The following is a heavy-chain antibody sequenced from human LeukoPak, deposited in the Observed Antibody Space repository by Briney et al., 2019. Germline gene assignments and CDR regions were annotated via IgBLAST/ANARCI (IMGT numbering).Heavy chain of an antibody. J-gene: IGHJ4*02. V-gene: IGHV1-18*04. CDR1: GYTFTSYG. CDR2: ISAYNGNT. Sequence: GASVKVSCKASGYTFTSYGISWVRQAPGQGLEWMGWISAYNGNTNYAQKLQGRVTMTTDTSTSTACMELRSLRSDDTAVYYCARAEYSSSWPIDYWGQGTLVTVSS. CDR3: ARAEYSSSWPIDY. D-gene: IGHD6-13*01.